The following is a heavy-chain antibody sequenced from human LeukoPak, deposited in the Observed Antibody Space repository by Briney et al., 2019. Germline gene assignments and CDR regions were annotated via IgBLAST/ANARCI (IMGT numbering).Heavy chain of an antibody. CDR1: GGSISSSYY. D-gene: IGHD6-13*01. V-gene: IGHV4-61*01. Sequence: SETLSLICTVSGGSISSSYYWSWIRQPPGKGLEWIGYIYYSGSTNYNPSLKSRVTISVDTSKNQFSLKLSSVTAADTAVYYCARVGIPGYYYYMDVWGKGTTVTISS. CDR2: IYYSGST. CDR3: ARVGIPGYYYYMDV. J-gene: IGHJ6*03.